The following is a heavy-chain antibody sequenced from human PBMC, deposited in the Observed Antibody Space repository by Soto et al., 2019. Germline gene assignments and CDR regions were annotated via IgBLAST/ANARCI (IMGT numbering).Heavy chain of an antibody. D-gene: IGHD6-13*01. Sequence: EVQLVESGGGLIQPGGSLRLSCAASGFTVSSNYMSWVRQAPGKGLEWVSVIYSGGSTYYADSVKGRFTISRDNSKNTLYLQMNSLRAEDTAVYYCARKRAVYSSSWFGGGFDPWGQGTLVTVSS. V-gene: IGHV3-53*01. CDR3: ARKRAVYSSSWFGGGFDP. J-gene: IGHJ5*02. CDR1: GFTVSSNY. CDR2: IYSGGST.